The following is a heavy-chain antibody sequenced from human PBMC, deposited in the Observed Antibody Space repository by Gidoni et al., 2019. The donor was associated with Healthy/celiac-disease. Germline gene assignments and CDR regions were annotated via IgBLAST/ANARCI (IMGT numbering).Heavy chain of an antibody. Sequence: QVPLVESGGGVVQPGRSLRLSCAASGFTFSSYGMHWVRQAPGKGLEWVAVIWYDGTNKYYAGSVKGRFTISRDNSKNTLYLQMNSLRAEDTAVYYCAGGGFSGQWLLPFWGQGTLVTVSS. CDR1: GFTFSSYG. CDR3: AGGGFSGQWLLPF. V-gene: IGHV3-33*01. J-gene: IGHJ4*02. D-gene: IGHD3-22*01. CDR2: IWYDGTNK.